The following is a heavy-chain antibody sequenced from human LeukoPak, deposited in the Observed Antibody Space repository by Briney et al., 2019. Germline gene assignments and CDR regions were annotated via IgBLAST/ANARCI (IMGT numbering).Heavy chain of an antibody. V-gene: IGHV1-46*01. D-gene: IGHD2-15*01. CDR3: AKSQRDDGYCSGGSCRLYYGMDV. J-gene: IGHJ6*02. Sequence: GASVKVSCKASGYTFTSYYMHWVRQAPGQGLEWMGIINPSGGSTSYAQKFQGRVTMTRDTSTSTVYMELSSLRAEDTAVYYCAKSQRDDGYCSGGSCRLYYGMDVWGQGTTVTVSS. CDR2: INPSGGST. CDR1: GYTFTSYY.